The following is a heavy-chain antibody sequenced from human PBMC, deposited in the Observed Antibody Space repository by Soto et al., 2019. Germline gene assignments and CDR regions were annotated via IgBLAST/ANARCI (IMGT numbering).Heavy chain of an antibody. CDR3: AKGSFSAHHFLDH. Sequence: QVQLVESGGGVVQPGRSLRLSCAASGFTFSNYGMHWVRQAPGKGLEWVTTISSDGNDKYYAGSVKGRCPISRDNSENTLDLQINGLRAEDTAVYYCAKGSFSAHHFLDHWGQGTLVTVSS. CDR2: ISSDGNDK. CDR1: GFTFSNYG. D-gene: IGHD3-10*01. J-gene: IGHJ4*02. V-gene: IGHV3-30*18.